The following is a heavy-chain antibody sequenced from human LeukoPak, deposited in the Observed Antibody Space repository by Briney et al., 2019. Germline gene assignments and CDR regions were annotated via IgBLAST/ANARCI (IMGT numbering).Heavy chain of an antibody. J-gene: IGHJ4*02. CDR1: GYTFTTYD. CDR2: MNPNSGGT. V-gene: IGHV1-8*01. Sequence: GASVKVSCKASGYTFTTYDINWVRQAPGQGLEWVAWMNPNSGGTVYAQNFQGRVTLARDTSIGTAYMELNSLTSEDTAVYYCARYCSGGSCYPGYWGQGTLVTVSS. CDR3: ARYCSGGSCYPGY. D-gene: IGHD2-15*01.